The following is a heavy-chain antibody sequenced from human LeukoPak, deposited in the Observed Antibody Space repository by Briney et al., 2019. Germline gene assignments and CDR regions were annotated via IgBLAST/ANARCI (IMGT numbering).Heavy chain of an antibody. Sequence: GESLKISCKGSGYSFTSYWIGWVRQMPGKGLEWMGIIYPGDSDTRYSPSFQGQVTISADKSISTAYLQWSSLKASDTAIYYCARHKFGFFYDSSVPSNWFDPWGQGTLVTVSS. CDR1: GYSFTSYW. D-gene: IGHD3-22*01. CDR3: ARHKFGFFYDSSVPSNWFDP. V-gene: IGHV5-51*01. J-gene: IGHJ5*02. CDR2: IYPGDSDT.